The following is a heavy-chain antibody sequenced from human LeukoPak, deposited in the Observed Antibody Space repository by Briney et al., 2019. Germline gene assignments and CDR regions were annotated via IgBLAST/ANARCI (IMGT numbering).Heavy chain of an antibody. Sequence: PSETLPLTCAVSAGSISRFYWSWIRQPPGKGLEWIGYIYYSGSTHYNPSLKTRVTISVDTSKNQFSLKLNSVTAADTAVYYCARDLGPSRGFDYWGQGTLVTVSS. CDR1: AGSISRFY. J-gene: IGHJ4*02. D-gene: IGHD3-10*01. CDR2: IYYSGST. CDR3: ARDLGPSRGFDY. V-gene: IGHV4-59*01.